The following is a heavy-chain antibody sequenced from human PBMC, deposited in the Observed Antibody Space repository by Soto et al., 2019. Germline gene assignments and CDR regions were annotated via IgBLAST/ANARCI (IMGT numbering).Heavy chain of an antibody. Sequence: QVQLVQSGAEVKKPGASVKVSCKASGYTFTSYDINWVRQATGQGLEWMGWMNPNSGNTGYAQKFQGRVTMTRNTPRRHGEKGVSRLGSEDTGGYYCGRGGAGVGGAATRCYLYGMGVWGQGTTVTVSS. CDR1: GYTFTSYD. CDR2: MNPNSGNT. V-gene: IGHV1-8*01. CDR3: GRGGAGVGGAATRCYLYGMGV. J-gene: IGHJ6*02. D-gene: IGHD3-3*01.